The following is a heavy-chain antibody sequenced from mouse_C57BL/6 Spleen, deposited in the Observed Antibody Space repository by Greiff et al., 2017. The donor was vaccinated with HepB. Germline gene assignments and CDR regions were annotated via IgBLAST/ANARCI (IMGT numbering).Heavy chain of an antibody. CDR2: ISDGGSYT. V-gene: IGHV5-4*01. Sequence: EAKVVESGGGLVKPGGSLKLSCAASGFTFSSYAMSWVRQTPEKRLEWVATISDGGSYTYYPDNVKGRFTISRDNAKNNLYLQMSHLKSEDTAMYYCARDRREAFDYWGQGTTLTVSS. J-gene: IGHJ2*01. CDR3: ARDRREAFDY. CDR1: GFTFSSYA.